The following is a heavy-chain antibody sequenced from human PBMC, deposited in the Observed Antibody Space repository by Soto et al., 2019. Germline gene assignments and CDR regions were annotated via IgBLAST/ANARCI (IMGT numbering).Heavy chain of an antibody. V-gene: IGHV4-59*01. CDR1: GGSISSYY. J-gene: IGHJ4*02. CDR2: IYYSGST. D-gene: IGHD4-4*01. Sequence: SETLSLTCTVSGGSISSYYLSWIRQPPGKGLGWIGYIYYSGSTNYNPSLKSRVTISVDTSKNQFSLKLTSVTAADTAVYYCARHVYSNYPFDYWGQGTLVTVSS. CDR3: ARHVYSNYPFDY.